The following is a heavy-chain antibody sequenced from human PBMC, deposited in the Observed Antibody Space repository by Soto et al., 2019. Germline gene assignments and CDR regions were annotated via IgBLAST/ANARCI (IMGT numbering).Heavy chain of an antibody. D-gene: IGHD3-10*01. CDR1: GGSISSYY. J-gene: IGHJ5*02. V-gene: IGHV4-59*01. CDR2: IYYSGST. Sequence: SETLSLTCTVSGGSISSYYWSWIRQPPGKGLEWIGYIYYSGSTNYNPSLKSRVTISVDTSKNQFSLKLSSVTAADTAVYYCARVPESYYGSGSYSDNWFDPWGPGTLVTVSS. CDR3: ARVPESYYGSGSYSDNWFDP.